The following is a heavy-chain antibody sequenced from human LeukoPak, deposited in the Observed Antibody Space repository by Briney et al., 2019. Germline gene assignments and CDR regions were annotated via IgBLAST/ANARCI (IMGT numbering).Heavy chain of an antibody. V-gene: IGHV4-34*01. Sequence: SETLSLTCAVYGGSFSGYYWSWIRQPPGKGLEWIGEINHSGSTNYNPSLKSRVTISVDTSENQFSLKLSSVTAADTAVYYCARGGVTSMAVASKGVGNWFDPWGQGTLVTVSS. CDR3: ARGGVTSMAVASKGVGNWFDP. CDR1: GGSFSGYY. J-gene: IGHJ5*02. CDR2: INHSGST. D-gene: IGHD6-19*01.